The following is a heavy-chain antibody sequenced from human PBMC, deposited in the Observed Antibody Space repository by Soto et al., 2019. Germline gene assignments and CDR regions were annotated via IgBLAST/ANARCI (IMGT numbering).Heavy chain of an antibody. Sequence: EVHLVESGGGLVQPGRSLRLSCAASGSSFRNYGMHWVRRVPGKGLEWVSGISWHSGTIGYADSVRGRFIMSRDLSTNTVSLQMNSLRAEDTAVYYCAKVRASYLSASYFYYGLDVWGQGTTVTVSS. V-gene: IGHV3-9*01. J-gene: IGHJ6*02. CDR2: ISWHSGTI. D-gene: IGHD3-10*01. CDR1: GSSFRNYG. CDR3: AKVRASYLSASYFYYGLDV.